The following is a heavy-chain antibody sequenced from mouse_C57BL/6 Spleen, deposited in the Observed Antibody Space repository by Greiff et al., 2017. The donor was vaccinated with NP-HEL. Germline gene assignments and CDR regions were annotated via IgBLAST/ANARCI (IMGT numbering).Heavy chain of an antibody. CDR1: GYTFTSYW. J-gene: IGHJ2*01. Sequence: VQLQQPGAELVRPGTSVKLSCKASGYTFTSYWMHWVKQRPGQGLEWIGVIDPSDSYTNYNQKFKGKATLTVDTSSSTAYMQLSSLTSEDSAVYYCARDQTGTSYFDYWGQGTTLTVSS. CDR2: IDPSDSYT. D-gene: IGHD4-1*01. V-gene: IGHV1-59*01. CDR3: ARDQTGTSYFDY.